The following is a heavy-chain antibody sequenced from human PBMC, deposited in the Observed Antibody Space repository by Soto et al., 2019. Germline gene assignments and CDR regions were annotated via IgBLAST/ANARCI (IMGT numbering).Heavy chain of an antibody. CDR2: IYPGDSDT. V-gene: IGHV5-51*01. CDR1: GYSFTSYW. Sequence: GESLKISCKGSGYSFTSYWIGWVRQMPGKGLEWMGIIYPGDSDTRYSPSFQGQVTISADKSISTAYLQWSSLKASDTAMYYCARQAGSSSTSCRYFDYWGQGTLVTVSS. D-gene: IGHD2-2*01. J-gene: IGHJ4*02. CDR3: ARQAGSSSTSCRYFDY.